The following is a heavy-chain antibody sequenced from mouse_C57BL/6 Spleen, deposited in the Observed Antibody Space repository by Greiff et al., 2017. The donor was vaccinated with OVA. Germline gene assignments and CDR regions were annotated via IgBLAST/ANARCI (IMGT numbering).Heavy chain of an antibody. CDR1: GYTFTSYW. CDR3: ARHCGGSWCAY. J-gene: IGHJ3*01. V-gene: IGHV1-64*01. Sequence: QVQLQQPGAELVKPGASVKLSCKASGYTFTSYWMHWVKQRPGQGLEWIGMIYPNSGSTNYNEKFKSKATLTVDKSSSTDYMQLSSLTSEDSAVYYCARHCGGSWCAYWGQGTLVTVSA. D-gene: IGHD1-1*02. CDR2: IYPNSGST.